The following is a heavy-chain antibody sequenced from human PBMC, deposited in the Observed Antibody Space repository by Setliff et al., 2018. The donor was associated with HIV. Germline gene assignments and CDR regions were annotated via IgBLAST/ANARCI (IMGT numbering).Heavy chain of an antibody. D-gene: IGHD6-13*01. CDR3: AKEERTSWPRVDS. Sequence: PSETLSLTCTVSGVSISSDDYFWTWIRQPAGKGLEWIGRIYIRGGTSYSPSLKSRATTSLDTSKNQFSLMLTSVTAADTAVYYCAKEERTSWPRVDSWGQGTLVTVSS. CDR2: IYIRGGT. V-gene: IGHV4-61*02. CDR1: GVSISSDDYF. J-gene: IGHJ5*01.